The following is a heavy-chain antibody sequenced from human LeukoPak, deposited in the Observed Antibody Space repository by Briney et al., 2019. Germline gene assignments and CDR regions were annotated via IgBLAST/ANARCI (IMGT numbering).Heavy chain of an antibody. CDR3: ARGSRENYYDSSGYLDY. Sequence: SETLSLTCAVYGGSFSGYYWSWIRQPPGKGLEWIGYIYYSGSTNYNPSLKSRVTISVDTSKNQFSLKLSSVTAADTAVYYCARGSRENYYDSSGYLDYWGQGTLVTVSS. J-gene: IGHJ4*02. CDR2: IYYSGST. CDR1: GGSFSGYY. V-gene: IGHV4-59*01. D-gene: IGHD3-22*01.